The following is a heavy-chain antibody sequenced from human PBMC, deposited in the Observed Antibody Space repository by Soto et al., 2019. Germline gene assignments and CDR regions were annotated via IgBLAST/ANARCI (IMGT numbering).Heavy chain of an antibody. V-gene: IGHV1-18*01. J-gene: IGHJ5*02. Sequence: AAVKVSCKASGYTFTSYGISWVRQAPGQGLEWMGWISAYNGNTNYAQKLQGRVTMTTDTSTSTAYMELRSLRSDDTAVYYCARQPLSHYYDSSGYNWSDPWCQGTLVTVFS. D-gene: IGHD3-22*01. CDR3: ARQPLSHYYDSSGYNWSDP. CDR2: ISAYNGNT. CDR1: GYTFTSYG.